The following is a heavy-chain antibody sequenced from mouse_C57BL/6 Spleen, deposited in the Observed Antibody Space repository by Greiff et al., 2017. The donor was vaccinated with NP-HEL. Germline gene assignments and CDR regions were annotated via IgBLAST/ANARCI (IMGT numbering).Heavy chain of an antibody. CDR2: INPSSGYT. CDR3: ASHYSLYAMDY. J-gene: IGHJ4*01. D-gene: IGHD1-2*01. V-gene: IGHV1-7*01. Sequence: QVQLQQSGAELAKPGASVKLSCKASGYTFPSYWMHWVKQRPGPGLEWIGYINPSSGYTKYNQKFKDKATLTADKSTSTAYMQLSSLTYEDSAVYYCASHYSLYAMDYWGQGTAVTVSS. CDR1: GYTFPSYW.